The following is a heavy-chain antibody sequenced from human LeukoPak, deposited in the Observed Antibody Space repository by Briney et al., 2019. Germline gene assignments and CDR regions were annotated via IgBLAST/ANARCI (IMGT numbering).Heavy chain of an antibody. J-gene: IGHJ5*02. D-gene: IGHD3-10*01. CDR3: ARGLYYYGSGTWFDP. CDR1: GGSISSYY. CDR2: IYTSGST. V-gene: IGHV4-4*07. Sequence: SETLSLTCTVSGGSISSYYWSWIRQPAGKGLEWIGRIYTSGSTNYDPSLKSRVTISVDTSKNQFSLKLSSVTAADTAVYYCARGLYYYGSGTWFDPWGQGTLVTVSS.